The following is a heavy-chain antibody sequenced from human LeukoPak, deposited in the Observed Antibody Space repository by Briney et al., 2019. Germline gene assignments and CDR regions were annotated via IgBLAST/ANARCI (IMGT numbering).Heavy chain of an antibody. D-gene: IGHD2-15*01. V-gene: IGHV4-59*01. Sequence: KPSETLSLTCAVYGGSFSGYYWSWLRQPPGKGLEWLGYIYYSGSTNYNPSLKSRVTISVDTSKNQFSLKLSPVTAADTAVYYCARGGGYGEYYYYYYGMDVWGQGTTVTVSS. J-gene: IGHJ6*02. CDR1: GGSFSGYY. CDR3: ARGGGYGEYYYYYYGMDV. CDR2: IYYSGST.